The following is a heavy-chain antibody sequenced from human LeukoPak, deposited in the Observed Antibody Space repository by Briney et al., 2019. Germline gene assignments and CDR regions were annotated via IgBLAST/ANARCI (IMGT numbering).Heavy chain of an antibody. CDR3: AKDLGSMIVVVTDAFDI. J-gene: IGHJ3*02. V-gene: IGHV3-23*01. Sequence: RSGGSLRLSCAASGFTFSSYAMSWVRQAPGKGLEWVSAISGSGGSTYYADSVKGRFTISRDNSKNTLYLQMNSLRAEDTAVYYSAKDLGSMIVVVTDAFDIWGQGTKVTVSS. D-gene: IGHD3-22*01. CDR1: GFTFSSYA. CDR2: ISGSGGST.